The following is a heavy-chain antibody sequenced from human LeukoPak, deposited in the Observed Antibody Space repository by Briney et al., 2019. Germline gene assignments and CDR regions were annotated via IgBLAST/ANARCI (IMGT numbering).Heavy chain of an antibody. CDR3: ARAQRSGYEDH. CDR1: GYTFTSYY. CDR2: INPSGGST. Sequence: VASVKVSCKASGYTFTSYYMHWVRQAPGQGLEWMGIINPSGGSTSYAQKFQGRVTMTRDTSTSTVYMELSSLRSEDRAVYYCARAQRSGYEDHWGQGTLVTVSS. D-gene: IGHD3-22*01. V-gene: IGHV1-46*01. J-gene: IGHJ4*02.